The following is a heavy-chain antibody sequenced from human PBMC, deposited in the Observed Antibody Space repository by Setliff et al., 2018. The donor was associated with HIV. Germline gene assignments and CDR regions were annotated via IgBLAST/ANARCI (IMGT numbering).Heavy chain of an antibody. J-gene: IGHJ3*02. Sequence: GGSLRLSCAASGFTVSSNYMSWVRQAPGKGLEWVSVIYSSGSTYYVDSVKGRFTISRDNSKNMLYLQMNCLRAKDTAVYYCARDLSPPNSGIYYAHDIWGQGTMVTVSS. D-gene: IGHD3-10*01. CDR3: ARDLSPPNSGIYYAHDI. V-gene: IGHV3-66*01. CDR1: GFTVSSNY. CDR2: IYSSGST.